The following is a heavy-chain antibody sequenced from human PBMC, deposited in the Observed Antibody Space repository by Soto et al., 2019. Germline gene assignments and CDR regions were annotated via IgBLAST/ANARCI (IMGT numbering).Heavy chain of an antibody. J-gene: IGHJ4*02. CDR1: GYTFSRYA. CDR3: AKLGDGAPLGRLSGADY. Sequence: EVQLLESGGGVVQPGGSLRLSCAASGYTFSRYAMSWVRQAPGKGLEWVSGISGSRSSTYYADSGKGRFTISRDNSKTALSLQMNGLRAEDTAVYYCAKLGDGAPLGRLSGADYWGQGTLVTVSS. D-gene: IGHD3-16*01. V-gene: IGHV3-23*01. CDR2: ISGSRSST.